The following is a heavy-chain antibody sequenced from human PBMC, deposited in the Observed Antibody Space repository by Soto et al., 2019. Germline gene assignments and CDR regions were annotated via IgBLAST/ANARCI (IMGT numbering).Heavy chain of an antibody. D-gene: IGHD1-7*01. V-gene: IGHV4-34*01. CDR1: GGSFSGYY. J-gene: IGHJ5*02. Sequence: SETLSLTCAVYGGSFSGYYWSWIRQPPGKGLEWIGEINHSGSTNYNPSLKSRVTISVDTSKNQFSLKLSSVTAADTAVYYCARRSPYNWNYKNWFDPWGQGTLVTVSS. CDR2: INHSGST. CDR3: ARRSPYNWNYKNWFDP.